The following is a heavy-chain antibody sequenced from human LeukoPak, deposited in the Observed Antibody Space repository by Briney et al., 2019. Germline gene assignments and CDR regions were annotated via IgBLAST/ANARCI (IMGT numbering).Heavy chain of an antibody. V-gene: IGHV4-61*02. Sequence: SQTLSLTCTVSGDSISSGDYYWSWIRQPAGKGLEWIGRISSNGSTNYNPSLKSRVTISVDTSKNQFSLKLSSVTAADTAVYFCARGPYSYDSSGAFDIWGQGTMVTVSS. CDR3: ARGPYSYDSSGAFDI. D-gene: IGHD3-22*01. CDR1: GDSISSGDYY. CDR2: ISSNGST. J-gene: IGHJ3*02.